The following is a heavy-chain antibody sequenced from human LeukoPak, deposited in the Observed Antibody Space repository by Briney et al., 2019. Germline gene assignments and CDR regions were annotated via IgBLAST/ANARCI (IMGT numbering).Heavy chain of an antibody. CDR2: ISYDGSNK. Sequence: GGSLRLSCAASGFTFSSYGMHWVRQAPGKGLEWVAVISYDGSNKYYADSVKGRFTISRDNSKNTLYLQMNSLRAEDTAVYYCAKDTEKWLGLDYWGQGTLVTVSS. D-gene: IGHD6-19*01. CDR1: GFTFSSYG. J-gene: IGHJ4*02. CDR3: AKDTEKWLGLDY. V-gene: IGHV3-30*18.